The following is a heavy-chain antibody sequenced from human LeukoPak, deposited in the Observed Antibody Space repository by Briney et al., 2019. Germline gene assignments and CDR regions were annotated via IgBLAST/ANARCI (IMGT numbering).Heavy chain of an antibody. D-gene: IGHD3-10*01. Sequence: ASVKVSCKTSGYTFDNYDINWVRQAPGQGLEWMGWINPNSGGTNYAQKFQGRVTMTRDTSISTAYMELSRLRSDDTAVYYCARTLEGHYYGSGSYYPLGYWGQGTLVTVSS. CDR1: GYTFDNYD. CDR3: ARTLEGHYYGSGSYYPLGY. CDR2: INPNSGGT. V-gene: IGHV1-2*02. J-gene: IGHJ4*02.